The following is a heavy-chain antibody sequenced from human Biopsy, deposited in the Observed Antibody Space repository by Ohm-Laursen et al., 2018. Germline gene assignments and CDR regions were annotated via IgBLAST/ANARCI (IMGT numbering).Heavy chain of an antibody. CDR2: ITPIFGTA. CDR3: ARDALGGGSYRFFY. Sequence: SVKVSCKASGGTFTNYAISWVRQAPGQGLEWMGGITPIFGTANYAQKFQGRVTITADESTSTAYMELSSLRSDDTAVYYCARDALGGGSYRFFYWGQGSLVTVPS. V-gene: IGHV1-69*13. D-gene: IGHD1-26*01. J-gene: IGHJ4*02. CDR1: GGTFTNYA.